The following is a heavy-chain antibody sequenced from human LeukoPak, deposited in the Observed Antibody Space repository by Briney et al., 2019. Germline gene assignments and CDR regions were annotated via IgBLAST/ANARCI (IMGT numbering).Heavy chain of an antibody. J-gene: IGHJ5*02. V-gene: IGHV4-39*07. CDR1: GGSISSSSYY. D-gene: IGHD3-10*01. CDR3: AREFMVRGVIPS. Sequence: ASETLSLTCIVSGGSISSSSYYWGWIRQPPGKGLEWIGSIYYSGSTYYNPSLKSRVTISVDTSKNQFSLKLSSVTAADTAVYYCAREFMVRGVIPSWGQGTLVTVSS. CDR2: IYYSGST.